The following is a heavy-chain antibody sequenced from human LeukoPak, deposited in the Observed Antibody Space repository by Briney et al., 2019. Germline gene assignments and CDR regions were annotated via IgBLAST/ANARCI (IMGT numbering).Heavy chain of an antibody. Sequence: SETLSLTCTVSGGSISSSSYYWGWIRQPPGKGLEWIGSIYYSGSTYYNPSLKSRVTKSVDTSKNQFSLKVSSVGAADTAVYYCARQRFGELWLHAFDYWGQGTLVTVAS. CDR3: ARQRFGELWLHAFDY. V-gene: IGHV4-39*01. CDR1: GGSISSSSYY. J-gene: IGHJ4*02. D-gene: IGHD3-10*01. CDR2: IYYSGST.